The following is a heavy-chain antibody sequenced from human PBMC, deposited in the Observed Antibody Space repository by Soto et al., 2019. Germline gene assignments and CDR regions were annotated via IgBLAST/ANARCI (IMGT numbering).Heavy chain of an antibody. V-gene: IGHV1-8*01. CDR2: MNPGSGDT. D-gene: IGHD3-16*01. CDR1: GYSFTNND. CDR3: ARMATFGSLNWFDP. Sequence: ASVKVSCKASGYSFTNNDVTWVRQATGQGFEWMGCMNPGSGDTGYAQKFQGRVTMTRDISIATAYMGLSSLGSDDTAIYYCARMATFGSLNWFDPWGQGTLVTVSS. J-gene: IGHJ5*02.